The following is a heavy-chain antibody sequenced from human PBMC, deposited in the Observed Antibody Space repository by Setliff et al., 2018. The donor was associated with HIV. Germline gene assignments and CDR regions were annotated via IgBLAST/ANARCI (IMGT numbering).Heavy chain of an antibody. D-gene: IGHD3-16*02. CDR3: ARDHYGDVWGTYRPDAFDV. CDR2: IYYSGTT. CDR1: GGSISSTNYY. V-gene: IGHV4-39*07. Sequence: SETLSLTCTVSGGSISSTNYYWGWIRQTPGKGLEWIGSIYYSGTTYYNPSLKSRVTMSVDTSTSRLSLKVHSVTAADTAMYYCARDHYGDVWGTYRPDAFDVWGQGTMVTVSS. J-gene: IGHJ3*01.